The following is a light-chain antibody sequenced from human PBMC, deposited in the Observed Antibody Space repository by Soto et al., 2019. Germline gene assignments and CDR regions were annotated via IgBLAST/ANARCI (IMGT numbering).Light chain of an antibody. Sequence: LTQPVSVSGSPGQPITISCTGTSSDVGSYDVVSWYQQYPGKAPKLMIYGGNKRPSGISNRFSASKSGNTASLTISGLQAEDEADYYCCSYAGSSTYVFGTGTKVTVL. CDR2: GGN. CDR1: SSDVGSYDV. CDR3: CSYAGSSTYV. J-gene: IGLJ1*01. V-gene: IGLV2-23*01.